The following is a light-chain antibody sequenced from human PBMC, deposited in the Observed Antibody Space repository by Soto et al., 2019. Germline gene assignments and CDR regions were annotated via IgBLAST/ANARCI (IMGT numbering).Light chain of an antibody. CDR3: QQYYSYPRVT. Sequence: AIRMTQSPSSLSASTGDRVTITCRASQGISGYLAWYQQKPGKAPKLLIYAASTLQSGVPSRFSGSGSGTDFTLTISCLQSEDFATYYCQQYYSYPRVTFGQGTKLEIK. CDR1: QGISGY. J-gene: IGKJ2*01. CDR2: AAS. V-gene: IGKV1-8*01.